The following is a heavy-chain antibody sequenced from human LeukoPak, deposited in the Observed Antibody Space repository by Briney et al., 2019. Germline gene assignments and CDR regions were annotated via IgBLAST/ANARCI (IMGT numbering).Heavy chain of an antibody. CDR2: ISSSSSTI. Sequence: GGSLRLSCAASGFTFSSYSMDWVRQAPGKGLGWVSYISSSSSTIYYADSVKGRFTISRDNAKNSLYLQMNSLRDEDTAVYFCARTPSIAVAATCFDYWGQGTLVTVSS. CDR3: ARTPSIAVAATCFDY. CDR1: GFTFSSYS. J-gene: IGHJ4*02. V-gene: IGHV3-48*02. D-gene: IGHD6-19*01.